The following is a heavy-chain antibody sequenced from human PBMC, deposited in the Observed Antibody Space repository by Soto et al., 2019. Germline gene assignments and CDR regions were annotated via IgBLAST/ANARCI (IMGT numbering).Heavy chain of an antibody. CDR1: GASISRTGFH. J-gene: IGHJ4*02. Sequence: QLQLQESGPGLVKPSETLSLTCAVSGASISRTGFHWGWIRQPQGQGLEWIGSIYEGGTTFYNSSLKSRVTIAADTSKNHFSLRLTSVTAAETAEYYWARRGSGHTFDYWGQGTLVTVSS. CDR2: IYEGGTT. CDR3: ARRGSGHTFDY. V-gene: IGHV4-39*01. D-gene: IGHD3-10*01.